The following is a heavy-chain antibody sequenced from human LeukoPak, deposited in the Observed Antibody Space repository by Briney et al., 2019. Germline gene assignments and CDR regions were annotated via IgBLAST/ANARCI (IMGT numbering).Heavy chain of an antibody. V-gene: IGHV3-30*18. Sequence: PGGSLRLSCTASGFTFSSYGMHWVRQAPGKGLEWVAVISYDGSNKYYADSVKGRFTISRDNSKNTLYLQMNSLRAEDTAVYYCAKEKRYYDSIRAAFDIWGQGTMVIVSS. D-gene: IGHD3-22*01. CDR3: AKEKRYYDSIRAAFDI. CDR1: GFTFSSYG. CDR2: ISYDGSNK. J-gene: IGHJ3*02.